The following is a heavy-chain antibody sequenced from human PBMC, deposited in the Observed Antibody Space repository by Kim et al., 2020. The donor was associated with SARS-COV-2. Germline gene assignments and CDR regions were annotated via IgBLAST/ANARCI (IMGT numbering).Heavy chain of an antibody. V-gene: IGHV3-30*18. CDR2: ISYDGSNK. J-gene: IGHJ4*02. CDR3: AKQQYFDWCIDY. Sequence: GGSLRLSCAASGFTFSSYGMHWVRQAPGKGLEWVAVISYDGSNKYYADSVKGRFTISRDNSKNTLYLQMNSLRAEDTAVYYCAKQQYFDWCIDYWGQGTLVTVSS. CDR1: GFTFSSYG. D-gene: IGHD3-9*01.